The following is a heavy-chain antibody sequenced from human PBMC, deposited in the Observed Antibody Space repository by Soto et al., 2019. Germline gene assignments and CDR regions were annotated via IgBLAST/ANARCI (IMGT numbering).Heavy chain of an antibody. CDR1: GGTFSSYA. J-gene: IGHJ4*02. V-gene: IGHV1-69*13. D-gene: IGHD3-3*01. CDR2: IIPIFGTA. Sequence: SVKVSCKASGGTFSSYAISWVRQAPGQGLEWMGGIIPIFGTANYAQKFQGRVTITADESTSTAYMELSSLRSEDTAVYYCARGVLEFTPGYFDYWGQGTLVTVSS. CDR3: ARGVLEFTPGYFDY.